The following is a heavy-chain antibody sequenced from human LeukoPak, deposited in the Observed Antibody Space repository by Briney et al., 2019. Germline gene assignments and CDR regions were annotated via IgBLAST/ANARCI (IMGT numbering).Heavy chain of an antibody. Sequence: SQTLSLTCTVSGGSISSGDYYWSWIRQPPGKGLEWIGEINHSGSTNYNPSLKSRVTISVDTSKNQFSLKLSSVTAADTAVYYCAVDYDYVWGSYRSLDYWGQGTLVTVSS. D-gene: IGHD3-16*02. CDR2: INHSGST. CDR1: GGSISSGDYY. V-gene: IGHV4-30-4*08. J-gene: IGHJ4*02. CDR3: AVDYDYVWGSYRSLDY.